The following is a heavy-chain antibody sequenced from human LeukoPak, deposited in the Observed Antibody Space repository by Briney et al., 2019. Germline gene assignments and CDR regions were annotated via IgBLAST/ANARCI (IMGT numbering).Heavy chain of an antibody. Sequence: PGRYVRLSCAASGFTFSTYGMHWVRQAPGKGLEWVAVIWFDGSNKYYADSVKGRFTISRDNSKNTLYLQMNSLRAEDTAVYYCARGPDCSGGGCYFDGDGYYFDYWGQGTLVTVSS. V-gene: IGHV3-33*01. CDR1: GFTFSTYG. J-gene: IGHJ4*02. CDR3: ARGPDCSGGGCYFDGDGYYFDY. CDR2: IWFDGSNK. D-gene: IGHD2-15*01.